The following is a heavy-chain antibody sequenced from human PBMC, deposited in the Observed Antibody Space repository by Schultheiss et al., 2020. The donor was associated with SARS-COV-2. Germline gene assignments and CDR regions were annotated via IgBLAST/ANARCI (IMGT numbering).Heavy chain of an antibody. CDR3: ARGSLDYGDYGMDV. Sequence: SETLSLTCTVSGGSVSSGSYYWSWIRQPPGKGLEWIGYIYYSGSTNYNPSLKSRVTISVDTSKNQFSLKLSSVTAADTAVYYCARGSLDYGDYGMDVWGQGTTVTVSS. CDR2: IYYSGST. CDR1: GGSVSSGSYY. V-gene: IGHV4-61*01. D-gene: IGHD4-17*01. J-gene: IGHJ6*02.